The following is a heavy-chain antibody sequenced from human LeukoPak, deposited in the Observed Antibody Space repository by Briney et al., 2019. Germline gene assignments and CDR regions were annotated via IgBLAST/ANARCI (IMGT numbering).Heavy chain of an antibody. CDR3: ARVMEHYYYYMDV. J-gene: IGHJ6*03. V-gene: IGHV1-2*02. Sequence: ASVKVSCKASGYTFTGYYMHWVRQAPGQGLEWMGWINPKSGGTNYAQKFQGRVTMTRDTSISTAYMELSRLRSDDTAVYYCARVMEHYYYYMDVWGKGTTVTVSS. CDR1: GYTFTGYY. CDR2: INPKSGGT. D-gene: IGHD1-1*01.